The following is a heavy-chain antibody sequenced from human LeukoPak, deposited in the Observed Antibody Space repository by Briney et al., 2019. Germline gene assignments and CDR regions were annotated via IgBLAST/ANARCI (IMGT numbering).Heavy chain of an antibody. J-gene: IGHJ5*02. CDR3: ARQHKYGGNALDP. CDR2: IYYSGST. V-gene: IGHV4-39*01. CDR1: GGSISSSSYY. D-gene: IGHD4-23*01. Sequence: PAETLCLTCTVSGGSISSSSYYWGWIRQPPGKGREWIGSIYYSGSTYYNPSLKSRATISVDTSKNQFSLKLSSVTAADTAVYYCARQHKYGGNALDPWGQGTLVTVS.